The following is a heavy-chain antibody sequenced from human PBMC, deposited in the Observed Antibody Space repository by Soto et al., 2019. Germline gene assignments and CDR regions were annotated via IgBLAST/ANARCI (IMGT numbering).Heavy chain of an antibody. CDR2: VYHGGTT. Sequence: SLNSTVSAYSITSGSYWTWIWQPPGKGQELIASVYHGGTTYYNSSIKSRITISVDTTNNQFSLKLTSVTAADTAVYYCGSVQVMVGAPSTFDYWGQGTLVTVSS. J-gene: IGHJ4*02. V-gene: IGHV4-38-2*02. D-gene: IGHD3-10*01. CDR3: GSVQVMVGAPSTFDY. CDR1: AYSITSGSY.